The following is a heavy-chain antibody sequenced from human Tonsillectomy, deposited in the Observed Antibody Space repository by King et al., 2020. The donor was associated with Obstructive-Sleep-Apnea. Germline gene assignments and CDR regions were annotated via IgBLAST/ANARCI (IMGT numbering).Heavy chain of an antibody. CDR1: GYSFTNHW. D-gene: IGHD3-9*01. V-gene: IGHV5-51*01. Sequence: VQLVESGAEVKKPGESLKISCTGSGYSFTNHWIGWVRQMPGKGLEWMGIIYPRDSDPRYSPSFQGQVTFSVDTSINTAYLQWSSLKASDTAMYYCARRGASDILSGYYSEYDNWGQGTRVTVSS. CDR2: IYPRDSDP. CDR3: ARRGASDILSGYYSEYDN. J-gene: IGHJ4*02.